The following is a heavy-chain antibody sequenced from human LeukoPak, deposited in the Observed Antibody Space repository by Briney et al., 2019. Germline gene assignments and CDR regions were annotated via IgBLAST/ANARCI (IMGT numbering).Heavy chain of an antibody. CDR2: IYYSGST. V-gene: IGHV4-59*08. CDR1: GGSISSYY. Sequence: SETLSLTCTVSGGSISSYYWSWIRQPPGKGLEWIGNIYYSGSTNYNPSLKSRVTMSVDTSKKQFSPKLSSVTAADTAVYYCARGSGSYQGGAFDIWGQGTMVTVSS. D-gene: IGHD1-26*01. J-gene: IGHJ3*02. CDR3: ARGSGSYQGGAFDI.